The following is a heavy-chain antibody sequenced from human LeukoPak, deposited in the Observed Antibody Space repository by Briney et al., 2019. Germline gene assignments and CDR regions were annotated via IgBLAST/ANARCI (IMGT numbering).Heavy chain of an antibody. CDR2: IYYSGST. CDR3: ARHERGYSYNDAFDI. J-gene: IGHJ3*02. CDR1: GGSISSYY. Sequence: PSETLSLTCTVSGGSISSYYWGWIRQPPGKGLEWIGSIYYSGSTYYNPSLKSRVTISVDTSKNQFSLKLSSVTAADTAVYYCARHERGYSYNDAFDIWGQGTMVTVSS. D-gene: IGHD5-18*01. V-gene: IGHV4-39*01.